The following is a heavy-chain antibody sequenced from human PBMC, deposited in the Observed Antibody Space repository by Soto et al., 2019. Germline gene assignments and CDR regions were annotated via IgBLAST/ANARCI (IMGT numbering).Heavy chain of an antibody. Sequence: QVHLQQWGAGLLKPSETLSLTCAVYGESFIGYYWTWIRQPPGKGLEWIGEINHRGSTNYNPSLKSRVSISIDTSKNQFYLKLTSVTAADTYVYYCARTDIVTTNWFDPWGQGTLVTVSS. V-gene: IGHV4-34*02. J-gene: IGHJ5*02. CDR3: ARTDIVTTNWFDP. CDR2: INHRGST. CDR1: GESFIGYY. D-gene: IGHD5-12*01.